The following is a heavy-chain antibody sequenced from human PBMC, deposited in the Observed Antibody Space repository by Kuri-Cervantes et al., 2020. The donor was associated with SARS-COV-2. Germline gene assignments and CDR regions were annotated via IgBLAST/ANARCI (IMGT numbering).Heavy chain of an antibody. J-gene: IGHJ6*02. CDR2: INPNSGGT. CDR3: ARARVRGLITAYYYYGMDV. Sequence: ASVKVSCKASGYTFTGYYIHWVRQAPGQGLEWMGWINPNSGGTNYAQKFQGWVTMTRDTSINTAYMELSRLRSADTAVYYCARARVRGLITAYYYYGMDVWGQGTTVTVSS. CDR1: GYTFTGYY. V-gene: IGHV1-2*04. D-gene: IGHD3-10*01.